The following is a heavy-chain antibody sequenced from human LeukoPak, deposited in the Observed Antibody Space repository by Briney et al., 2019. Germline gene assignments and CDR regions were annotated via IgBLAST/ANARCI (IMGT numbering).Heavy chain of an antibody. V-gene: IGHV3-23*01. Sequence: GGSLRLSCAASGFTFSDYAMTWVRQAPGKGLEGVSTISHSGGDTYYADSVKGRFTISRDNSKSTLSLQMNSLRAEDTAMYYCAKVPYSDYGSGRPPFMDVWGQGTTVAVSS. CDR2: ISHSGGDT. CDR3: AKVPYSDYGSGRPPFMDV. D-gene: IGHD3-10*01. J-gene: IGHJ6*02. CDR1: GFTFSDYA.